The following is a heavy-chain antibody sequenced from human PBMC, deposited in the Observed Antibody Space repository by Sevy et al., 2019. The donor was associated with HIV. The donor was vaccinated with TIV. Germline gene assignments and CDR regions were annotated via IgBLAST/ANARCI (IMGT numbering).Heavy chain of an antibody. CDR1: GFIFSGYA. CDR3: AKGLGYYGSGSFWVDY. V-gene: IGHV3-30*18. CDR2: ISRDGGEE. Sequence: GGSLRLSCTTSGFIFSGYAMHWVRQAPGKGLEWVAVISRDGGEEYSAESVKGRLTISRDNSKNTLYFQMNGLKTEDTAVYYCAKGLGYYGSGSFWVDYWGQGTLVTVSS. J-gene: IGHJ4*02. D-gene: IGHD3-10*01.